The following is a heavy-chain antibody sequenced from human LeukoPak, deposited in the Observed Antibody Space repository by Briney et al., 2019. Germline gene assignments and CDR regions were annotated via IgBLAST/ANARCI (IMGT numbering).Heavy chain of an antibody. V-gene: IGHV3-21*01. J-gene: IGHJ5*02. Sequence: GGSLRLSCAASGFTFSSYSMNWVRQAPGKGLEWVSSISSSSSYIYYADSVKGRFTISRDNSKNTLFLQMNSLRGEDTAMYYCARVQGGGFRTADSWGQGTLVTVSS. CDR2: ISSSSSYI. CDR1: GFTFSSYS. CDR3: ARVQGGGFRTADS. D-gene: IGHD1-14*01.